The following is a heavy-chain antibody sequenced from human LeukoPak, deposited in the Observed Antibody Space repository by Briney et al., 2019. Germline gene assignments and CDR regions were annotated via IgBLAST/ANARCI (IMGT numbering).Heavy chain of an antibody. J-gene: IGHJ6*02. CDR1: GFTFSSYW. V-gene: IGHV3-74*01. Sequence: GGSLRLSCAASGFTFSSYWMHWVRQAPGKGLVWVSRSNSDGSSTSYADSVKGRFTISRDNAKNTLYLQMNSLRAEDTAVYYCAREDGDWSMDVWGQGTTVTVSS. CDR3: AREDGDWSMDV. CDR2: SNSDGSST. D-gene: IGHD4-17*01.